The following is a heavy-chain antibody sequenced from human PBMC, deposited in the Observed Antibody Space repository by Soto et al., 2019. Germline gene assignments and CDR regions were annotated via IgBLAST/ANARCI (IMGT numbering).Heavy chain of an antibody. J-gene: IGHJ6*02. CDR3: ARDSRMDV. CDR2: ISYDGSTK. V-gene: IGHV3-30*14. Sequence: QVQLVESGGGVVQPGRSLRLSCAASGFTFSTYSIHWVRQAPGRGLEWVALISYDGSTKYYADSVKGRFTISRDNSKNTLFLQMNSLRGEDTAVYYCARDSRMDVRGQGTTVIVSS. CDR1: GFTFSTYS.